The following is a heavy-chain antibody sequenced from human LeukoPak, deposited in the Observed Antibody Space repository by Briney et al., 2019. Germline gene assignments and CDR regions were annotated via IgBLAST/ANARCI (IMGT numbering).Heavy chain of an antibody. V-gene: IGHV4-34*01. CDR2: INHSGST. CDR3: ASGGYPYYMDV. D-gene: IGHD5-18*01. Sequence: SETLSLTCAVYGGSFSGYYWSWIRQPPGKGLEWFGEINHSGSTNYNPSLKSRVTISVDTSKNQFSLKLSSVTAADTAVYYCASGGYPYYMDVWGKGTTVTVSS. J-gene: IGHJ6*03. CDR1: GGSFSGYY.